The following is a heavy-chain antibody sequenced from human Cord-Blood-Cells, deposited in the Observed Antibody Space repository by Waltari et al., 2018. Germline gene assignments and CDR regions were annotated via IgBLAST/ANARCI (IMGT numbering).Heavy chain of an antibody. J-gene: IGHJ4*02. Sequence: QVQLQQWGAGLLKPSETLSLTCAVYGGSFSGYYWSWIRQPPGKGLEWIGEINHSGSTNHNPSLKSRVTISVDTSKNQFSLKLSSVTAADTAVYYCARSPTEVQGVHDYWGQGTLVTVSS. CDR2: INHSGST. V-gene: IGHV4-34*01. CDR1: GGSFSGYY. D-gene: IGHD3-10*01. CDR3: ARSPTEVQGVHDY.